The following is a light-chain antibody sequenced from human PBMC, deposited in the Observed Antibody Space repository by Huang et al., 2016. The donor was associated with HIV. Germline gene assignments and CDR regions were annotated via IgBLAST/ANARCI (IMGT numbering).Light chain of an antibody. J-gene: IGKJ2*01. CDR1: HTISSF. CDR2: GAS. CDR3: QQSDNIPYT. Sequence: IQLPQSPSSLSASVGDRVTITCRASHTISSFLNWYQQKPGRAPKLLIYGASTLQSGAPSRFSGSGSGTDFALTISSLQPEDAATYYCQQSDNIPYTVGQGTKLEIK. V-gene: IGKV1-39*01.